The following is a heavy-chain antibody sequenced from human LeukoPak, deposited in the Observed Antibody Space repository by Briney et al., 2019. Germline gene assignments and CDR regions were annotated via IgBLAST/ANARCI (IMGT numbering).Heavy chain of an antibody. CDR2: ISGSGGST. J-gene: IGHJ4*02. D-gene: IGHD3-3*01. Sequence: GGSLRLSCAASGFTFSSYAMSWVRQAPGKGLEWVSAISGSGGSTYYAQGFQDRVTMTRDTSTSTVYMELSSLTSEDTAVYYCARDAIENYDFWSGSYYFFDYWGQGTLVTVSS. V-gene: IGHV3-23*01. CDR1: GFTFSSYA. CDR3: ARDAIENYDFWSGSYYFFDY.